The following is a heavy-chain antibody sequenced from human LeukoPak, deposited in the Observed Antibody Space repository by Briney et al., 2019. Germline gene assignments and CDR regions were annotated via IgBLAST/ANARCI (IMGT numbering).Heavy chain of an antibody. D-gene: IGHD3-3*01. V-gene: IGHV1-2*02. CDR2: INPNSGGT. Sequence: ASVKVSCKASGYTFTGYYMHWVRQAPGQGLEWMGWINPNSGGTNYAQKFQGRVTMTRATSNSTAYMEVNRLTSDDTAVYYCARDFPNPFPLESGLEYWGQGTLVTVSS. J-gene: IGHJ4*02. CDR1: GYTFTGYY. CDR3: ARDFPNPFPLESGLEY.